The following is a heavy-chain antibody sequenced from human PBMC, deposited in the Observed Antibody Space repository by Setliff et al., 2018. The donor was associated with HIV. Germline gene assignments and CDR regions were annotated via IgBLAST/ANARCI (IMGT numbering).Heavy chain of an antibody. V-gene: IGHV1-2*05. CDR2: INPNSGGT. J-gene: IGHJ6*02. Sequence: WASVKVSCKASGYTFTGYYMHWVRQAPGQGLEWMGRINPNSGGTNYAQKFQGRVTMTRDTSISTAYMELSRLRSDDAVVYYCARGGAGYYYYGMDVWGQGTTVTVSS. D-gene: IGHD6-19*01. CDR1: GYTFTGYY. CDR3: ARGGAGYYYYGMDV.